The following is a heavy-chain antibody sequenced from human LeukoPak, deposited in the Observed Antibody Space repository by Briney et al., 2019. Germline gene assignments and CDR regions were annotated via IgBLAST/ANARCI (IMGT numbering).Heavy chain of an antibody. J-gene: IGHJ5*02. CDR1: GYTLTELS. CDR3: ATHPLMYYYGSGSYWGA. D-gene: IGHD3-10*01. V-gene: IGHV1-24*01. CDR2: FGPEDGET. Sequence: ASVKVSCKVSGYTLTELSMHWVRQAPGKGLEWMGGFGPEDGETIYAQKFQGRVTMTEDTSTDTAYMELSSLRSEDTAVYYCATHPLMYYYGSGSYWGAWGQGTLVTVSS.